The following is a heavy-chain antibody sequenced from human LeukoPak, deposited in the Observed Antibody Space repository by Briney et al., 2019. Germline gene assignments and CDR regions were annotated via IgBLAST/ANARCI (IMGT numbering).Heavy chain of an antibody. V-gene: IGHV3-21*01. CDR1: GFTFSSYS. J-gene: IGHJ4*02. D-gene: IGHD3-16*02. CDR2: ISSSSSYI. CDR3: ARDRGYDYVWGSYRTPARDPCFDY. Sequence: GGSLRLSCAASGFTFSSYSMNWFRQAPGKGREWVSSISSSSSYIYYADSVKGRFTISRDNAKNSLYLQMNSLRAEDTAVYYCARDRGYDYVWGSYRTPARDPCFDYWGQGTLVTVSS.